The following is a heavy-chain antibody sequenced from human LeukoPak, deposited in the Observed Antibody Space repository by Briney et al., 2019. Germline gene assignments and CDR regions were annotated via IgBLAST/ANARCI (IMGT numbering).Heavy chain of an antibody. CDR1: GFTFSSYE. Sequence: PGRSLRLSCAASGFTFSSYEMNWVRQAPGKGLEWVSYISNSGSTIYHADSVKGRFTISRDKAKNSLYLQMNSLRAEDTAVYYCTRGEAYDSSGYYHSYWGQGTLVTVSS. V-gene: IGHV3-48*03. CDR3: TRGEAYDSSGYYHSY. CDR2: ISNSGSTI. D-gene: IGHD3-22*01. J-gene: IGHJ4*02.